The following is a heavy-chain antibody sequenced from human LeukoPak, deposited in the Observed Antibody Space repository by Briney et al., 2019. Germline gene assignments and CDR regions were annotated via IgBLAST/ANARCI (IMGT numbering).Heavy chain of an antibody. CDR1: GGSISTYH. CDR2: FYYNGDT. J-gene: IGHJ3*02. CDR3: ARELGSAFDI. Sequence: SETLSLTCTVSGGSISTYHWSWIRQPPGKGLEWIGYFYYNGDTNYSPSLKSRVVISADTSLNQLSLMVRSVTAADTALYYCARELGSAFDIWGQGIMVIVSS. V-gene: IGHV4-59*01. D-gene: IGHD3-3*02.